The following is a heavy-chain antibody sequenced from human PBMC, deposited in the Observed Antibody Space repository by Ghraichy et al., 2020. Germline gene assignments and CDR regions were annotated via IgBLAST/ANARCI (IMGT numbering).Heavy chain of an antibody. J-gene: IGHJ4*02. CDR2: ISDSGSDK. Sequence: GGSLRLSCAASRFTFSKFAMTWVRQAPGKGLEWVSAISDSGSDKSYADSVKGRFTMSRDNSKNTVYLQMSSLRAEDTAIYYCAKGTSATGLTPRCDSWGQGTLVTVSS. CDR1: RFTFSKFA. CDR3: AKGTSATGLTPRCDS. V-gene: IGHV3-23*01.